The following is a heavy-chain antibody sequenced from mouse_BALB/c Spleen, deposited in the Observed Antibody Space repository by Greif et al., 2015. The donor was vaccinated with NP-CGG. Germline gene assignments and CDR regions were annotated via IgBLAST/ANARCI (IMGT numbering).Heavy chain of an antibody. CDR1: GYAFSSYW. CDR2: IYPGDGDT. J-gene: IGHJ4*01. V-gene: IGHV1-80*01. D-gene: IGHD1-1*01. Sequence: VQLQQSGAELVRPGSSVKISCKASGYAFSSYWMNWVKQRPGQGLEWIGQIYPGDGDTNYNGKFKGKATLTADESSSTAYMQLSSLTSEDSAVYFCARSITTVVAPYAMDYWGQGTSVTVSS. CDR3: ARSITTVVAPYAMDY.